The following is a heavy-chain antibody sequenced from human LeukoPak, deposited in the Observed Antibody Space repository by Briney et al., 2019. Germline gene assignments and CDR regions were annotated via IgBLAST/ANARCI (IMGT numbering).Heavy chain of an antibody. CDR1: GFTFSSYS. D-gene: IGHD3-22*01. CDR2: ISSSSSYI. Sequence: GGSLRLSCAASGFTFSSYSMNWVRQAPGKGLEWVSSISSSSSYIYYADSVKGRFTISRDNAKNSLYLQMNSLRAEDTAVYYCARNGHYDSSGYYWNYWGQGTLVTVSS. J-gene: IGHJ4*02. V-gene: IGHV3-21*01. CDR3: ARNGHYDSSGYYWNY.